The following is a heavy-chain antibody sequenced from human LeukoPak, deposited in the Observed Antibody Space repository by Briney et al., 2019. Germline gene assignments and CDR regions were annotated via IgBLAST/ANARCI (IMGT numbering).Heavy chain of an antibody. CDR3: ARAGGSPRYYGMDV. J-gene: IGHJ6*02. CDR2: IKQDGSEK. D-gene: IGHD1-26*01. V-gene: IGHV3-7*01. Sequence: GGSLRLSCAASGFTFSSYWMGWVRQAPGKGLEWVANIKQDGSEKYYVDSVKGRFTISRDNAKNSLYLQMNSLRAEDTAVYYCARAGGSPRYYGMDVWGQGTTVTVSS. CDR1: GFTFSSYW.